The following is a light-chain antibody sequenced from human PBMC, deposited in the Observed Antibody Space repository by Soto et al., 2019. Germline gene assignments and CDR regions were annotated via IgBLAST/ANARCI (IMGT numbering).Light chain of an antibody. CDR2: KAY. Sequence: DIQMTQSPSTLSASVGDRVTITCRASQSISSWLAWYQQKPGKAPKLLIYKAYSLESGVPSRFSGSGSGTEFTLTISSLQPDDLSTYYCQQYNSYPYTFGQGTNLEIK. J-gene: IGKJ2*01. V-gene: IGKV1-5*03. CDR1: QSISSW. CDR3: QQYNSYPYT.